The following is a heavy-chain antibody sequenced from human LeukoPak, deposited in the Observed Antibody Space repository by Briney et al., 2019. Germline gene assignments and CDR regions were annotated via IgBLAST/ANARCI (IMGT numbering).Heavy chain of an antibody. V-gene: IGHV3-30*03. D-gene: IGHD3-9*01. Sequence: GGSLRLSCAASGFTFSSYGMHWVRQASGKGLEWVALISYEGSNKYYADSVKGRFTISRDNSNNTLYLQVSSLRAEDTAVYFCATGGASIFLDAFDIWGQGTMVTVSS. J-gene: IGHJ3*02. CDR1: GFTFSSYG. CDR2: ISYEGSNK. CDR3: ATGGASIFLDAFDI.